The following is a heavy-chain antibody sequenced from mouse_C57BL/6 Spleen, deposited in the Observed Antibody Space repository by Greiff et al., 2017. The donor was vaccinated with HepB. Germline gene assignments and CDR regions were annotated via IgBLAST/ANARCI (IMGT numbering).Heavy chain of an antibody. CDR2: IDPNSGGT. CDR3: ARSYGGDYVRESFDV. Sequence: QVQLQQPGAELVKPGASVKLSCKASGYTFTSYWMHWVKQRPGRGLEWIGRIDPNSGGTKYNEKFKSKATLTVDKPSSTAYMQLSSLTSEDSVVYYCARSYGGDYVRESFDVWGTGTTVTVSS. V-gene: IGHV1-72*01. J-gene: IGHJ1*03. D-gene: IGHD2-4*01. CDR1: GYTFTSYW.